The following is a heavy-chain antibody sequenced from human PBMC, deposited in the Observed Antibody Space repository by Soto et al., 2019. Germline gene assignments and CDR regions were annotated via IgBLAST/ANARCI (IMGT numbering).Heavy chain of an antibody. D-gene: IGHD4-17*01. J-gene: IGHJ5*02. Sequence: SETLSLTCAVSGGSISSGGYPWSWIRQPPGKGLEWIGYIYHSGSTYYNPSLKSRVTISVDRSKNQFSLKLSSVTAADTAVYCCARAFMTTVTTYNWFDPWGQGTLVTVSS. V-gene: IGHV4-30-2*01. CDR1: GGSISSGGYP. CDR3: ARAFMTTVTTYNWFDP. CDR2: IYHSGST.